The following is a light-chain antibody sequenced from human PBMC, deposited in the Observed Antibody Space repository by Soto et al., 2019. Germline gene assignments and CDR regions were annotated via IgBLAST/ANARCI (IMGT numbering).Light chain of an antibody. CDR3: QAWDRGSAHV. Sequence: SYELNQPPSVSVSPGQTASITCSGDKLGDKYASWYQQKPGQAPVLVIYQDIKRPSGIPERFSGSNSGNTATLTISGTQAMDEADYYCQAWDRGSAHVFGTGTKVTVL. V-gene: IGLV3-1*01. CDR1: KLGDKY. CDR2: QDI. J-gene: IGLJ1*01.